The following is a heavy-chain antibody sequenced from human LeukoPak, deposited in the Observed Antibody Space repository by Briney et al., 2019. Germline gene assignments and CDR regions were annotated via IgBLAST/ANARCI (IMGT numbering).Heavy chain of an antibody. CDR1: GFTFDDYA. Sequence: GGSLRLSCAASGFTFDDYAMHWVRQAPGKGLEWVSLISWDGGSTYYADSVKGRFTISRDNSKTSLYLQMNSLRAEDTALYYCAKDRGYRIAVAPNYWGQGTLVTVSS. CDR3: AKDRGYRIAVAPNY. CDR2: ISWDGGST. V-gene: IGHV3-43D*04. D-gene: IGHD6-19*01. J-gene: IGHJ4*02.